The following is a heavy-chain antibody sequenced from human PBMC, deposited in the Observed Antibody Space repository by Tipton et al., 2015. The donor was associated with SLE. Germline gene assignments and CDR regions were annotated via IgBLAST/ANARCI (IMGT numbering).Heavy chain of an antibody. D-gene: IGHD3-22*01. CDR2: IYHSGST. Sequence: TLSLTCAVSGYSISSGYYWGWIRQPPGKGLEWIGSIYHSGSTYYNPSLESRVTISLDTPKNQFSLKLSSVTAADTAVYYCARGRDYYYSSGYGYWGQGTLVTVSS. CDR1: GYSISSGYY. CDR3: ARGRDYYYSSGYGY. J-gene: IGHJ4*02. V-gene: IGHV4-38-2*01.